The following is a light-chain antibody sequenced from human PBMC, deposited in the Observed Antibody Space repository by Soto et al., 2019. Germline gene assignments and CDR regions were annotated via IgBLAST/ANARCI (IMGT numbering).Light chain of an antibody. CDR1: SSDIGGYKF. CDR2: EVN. Sequence: QSVLTQPASVSGSPGQSITISCTGTSSDIGGYKFVSWLQQHPGKAPKSMIYEVNKRPSGVPDRFSGSKSGNTASLTVSGLQAEDEADYYCSSYAGSSNVFGTGTKLTVL. J-gene: IGLJ1*01. CDR3: SSYAGSSNV. V-gene: IGLV2-8*01.